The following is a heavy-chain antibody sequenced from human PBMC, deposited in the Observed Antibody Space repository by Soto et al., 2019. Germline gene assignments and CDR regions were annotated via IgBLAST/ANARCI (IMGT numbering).Heavy chain of an antibody. V-gene: IGHV4-31*03. D-gene: IGHD4-17*01. CDR1: GGSISSGGYY. CDR3: ARATHDYGDLYAFDI. CDR2: IYYSGST. Sequence: QVQLQESGPGLVKPSQSLSLTCTVSGGSISSGGYYWSWIRQHPGKGLEWIGYIYYSGSTYYNPSLKSRVTISVDTSKNQFSLKLSSVTAADTAVYYCARATHDYGDLYAFDIWGQGTMVTVSS. J-gene: IGHJ3*02.